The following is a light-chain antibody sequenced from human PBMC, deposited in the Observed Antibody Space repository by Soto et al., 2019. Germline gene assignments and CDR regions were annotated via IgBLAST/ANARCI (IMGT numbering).Light chain of an antibody. CDR2: DVS. CDR1: QSVSSNY. V-gene: IGKV3-20*01. CDR3: QQYGSSPT. J-gene: IGKJ1*01. Sequence: DIVLTQSPGTLSLSPGERATLSCRSSQSVSSNYLAWYQQKPDHAPRLVIYDVSGRATGIPDRFSGSGSGTAFTLTISRLEPEDSAVYYCQQYGSSPTFGQGTKVEIK.